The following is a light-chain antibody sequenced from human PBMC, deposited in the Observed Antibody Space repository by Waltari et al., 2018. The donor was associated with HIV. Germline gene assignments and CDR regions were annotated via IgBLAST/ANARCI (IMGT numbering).Light chain of an antibody. Sequence: QSTLTQPPSVSGSLGQSVTIACSGTSSAIGSYNTVYWYQQPPGTAPKLIIYEVTNRPSGVAVRFSGSKSGNTASLTISGLQAEDEADYYCSSYTTSSTWVFGGGTQLTVL. CDR3: SSYTTSSTWV. J-gene: IGLJ3*02. V-gene: IGLV2-18*02. CDR2: EVT. CDR1: SSAIGSYNT.